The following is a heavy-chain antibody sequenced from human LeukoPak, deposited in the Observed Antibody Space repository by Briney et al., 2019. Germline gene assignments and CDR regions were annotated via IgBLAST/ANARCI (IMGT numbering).Heavy chain of an antibody. CDR2: INPSGGST. CDR1: GYSFTSYY. Sequence: ASVKVSCKASGYSFTSYYIHWVRQAPGQGLEWMGIINPSGGSTSYAPKLQGRVTMTRDTSTSTVYMELSSLRSEDTAVYYCARDIYTSGSLGYWGQGTLVTVSS. J-gene: IGHJ4*02. V-gene: IGHV1-46*01. D-gene: IGHD3-10*01. CDR3: ARDIYTSGSLGY.